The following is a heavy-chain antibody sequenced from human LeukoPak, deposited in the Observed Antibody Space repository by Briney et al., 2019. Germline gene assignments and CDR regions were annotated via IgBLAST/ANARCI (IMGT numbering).Heavy chain of an antibody. J-gene: IGHJ4*02. Sequence: GGSLRLSCETSGFIFSNCWMTWVRQAPGKGLEWVANIKTDASEKYYADSVKGRFTISRDNAKMSLYLQMNSLRAEDTAVYYCARDLGYYGSGSYYKALGYWGQGTLVTVSS. CDR2: IKTDASEK. CDR1: GFIFSNCW. V-gene: IGHV3-7*01. CDR3: ARDLGYYGSGSYYKALGY. D-gene: IGHD3-10*01.